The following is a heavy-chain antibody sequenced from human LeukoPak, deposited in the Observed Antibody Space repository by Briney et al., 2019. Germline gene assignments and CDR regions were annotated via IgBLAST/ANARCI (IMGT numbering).Heavy chain of an antibody. V-gene: IGHV3-15*01. CDR1: GFTFSSYS. Sequence: PGGSLRLSCAASGFTFSSYSMNWVRQAPGKGLEWVGRMKSKTDGGTTDYGAPVKGRFVISRDDSENTLYLQMNGLKIEDTAVYYCITDPGEWQPIWGQGTMVTVSS. CDR3: ITDPGEWQPI. CDR2: MKSKTDGGTT. J-gene: IGHJ3*02. D-gene: IGHD3-16*01.